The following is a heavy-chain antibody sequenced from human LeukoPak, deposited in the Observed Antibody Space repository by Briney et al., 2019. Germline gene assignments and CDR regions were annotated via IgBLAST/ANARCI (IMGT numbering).Heavy chain of an antibody. D-gene: IGHD2-21*01. V-gene: IGHV4-59*12. J-gene: IGHJ2*01. CDR3: ARRWGSALGHWYFDL. Sequence: SETLSLTCTVSGGSISSYSWTWIRQPPGKRLEWIGYIYYSGSTNYNPSLKSRVTISVDTSKNQFSLKLSSVTAADTAVYYCARRWGSALGHWYFDLWGRGTLVTVSS. CDR1: GGSISSYS. CDR2: IYYSGST.